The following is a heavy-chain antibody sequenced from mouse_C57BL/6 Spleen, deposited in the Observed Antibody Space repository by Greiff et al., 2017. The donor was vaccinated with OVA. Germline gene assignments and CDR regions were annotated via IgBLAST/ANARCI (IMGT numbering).Heavy chain of an antibody. V-gene: IGHV1-59*01. D-gene: IGHD2-4*01. CDR2: IDPSDSYT. CDR3: ARGDDFLYFDV. Sequence: QVQLQQPGAELVRPGTSVKLSCKASGYTFTSYWMHWVKQRPGQGLEWIGVIDPSDSYTNYNQKFKGKATLTVDTSSSTAYMQLSSLTSEDSAVYYCARGDDFLYFDVWGTGTTVTVSS. J-gene: IGHJ1*03. CDR1: GYTFTSYW.